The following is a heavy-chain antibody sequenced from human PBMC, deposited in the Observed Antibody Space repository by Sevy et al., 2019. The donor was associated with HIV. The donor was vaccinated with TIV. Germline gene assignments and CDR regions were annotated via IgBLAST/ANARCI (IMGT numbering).Heavy chain of an antibody. CDR3: ARYYERGFDY. V-gene: IGHV3-48*02. CDR2: ISGSGSI. J-gene: IGHJ4*02. CDR1: GLTFSSFA. D-gene: IGHD3-22*01. Sequence: GGSLRLSCAASGLTFSSFAMTWVRQIPGKGLEWVSYISGSGSIYYADSVKGRFTISRDNAKSSPFLQMNSLRDEDTAVYYCARYYERGFDYWGQGTLVTVSS.